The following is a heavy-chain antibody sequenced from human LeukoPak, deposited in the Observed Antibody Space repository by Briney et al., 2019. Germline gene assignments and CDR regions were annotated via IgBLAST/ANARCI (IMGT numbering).Heavy chain of an antibody. CDR3: ARDGTEDFWPDYYGMDV. J-gene: IGHJ6*02. Sequence: GGSLRLSCAASGFTFSSYAMHWVRQAPGKGLEWVAVISYDGSNKYYADSVKGRFTISRDNSKNTLYLQMNSLRAEDTAVYYCARDGTEDFWPDYYGMDVWGQGTTVTVSS. CDR2: ISYDGSNK. V-gene: IGHV3-30*04. CDR1: GFTFSSYA. D-gene: IGHD3-3*01.